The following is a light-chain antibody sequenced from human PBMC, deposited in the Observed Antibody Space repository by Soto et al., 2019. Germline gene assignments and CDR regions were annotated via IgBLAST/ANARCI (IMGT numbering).Light chain of an antibody. Sequence: QSVLAQPASVSGSPGQSIAISFTVTIGDVVVYDYVSFYQQHPYKAPKLMIYDFTKLPSLFSNRFSVSNSGNTTSRTISGXQPEDEDDYDCSSHTSGSTRVFGSGTKVTVL. V-gene: IGLV2-14*03. CDR3: SSHTSGSTRV. J-gene: IGLJ1*01. CDR2: DFT. CDR1: IGDVVVYDY.